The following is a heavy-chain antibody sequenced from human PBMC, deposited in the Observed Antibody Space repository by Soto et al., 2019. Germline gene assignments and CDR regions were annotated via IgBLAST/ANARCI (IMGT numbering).Heavy chain of an antibody. CDR2: IYHSGST. CDR1: GGSISSSNW. J-gene: IGHJ6*02. D-gene: IGHD2-2*02. Sequence: KASETLSLTCAVSGGSISSSNWWSWVRQPPGKGLEWIGEIYHSGSTNYNPSLKSRVTISVDKSKNQFSLKLSPVTAADTAVYYCARFVPAAIHHGMDVWGQGTTVTVSS. V-gene: IGHV4-4*02. CDR3: ARFVPAAIHHGMDV.